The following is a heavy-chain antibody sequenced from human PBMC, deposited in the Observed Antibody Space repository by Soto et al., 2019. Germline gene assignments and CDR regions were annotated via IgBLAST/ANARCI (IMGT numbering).Heavy chain of an antibody. J-gene: IGHJ6*02. CDR3: ARVERLQGGSYGMDV. D-gene: IGHD1-1*01. V-gene: IGHV4-38-2*01. Sequence: SETLSLTCAVSGYSISSGYYWGWIRQPPGKGLEWIGSIYHSGSTYYNPSLKSRVTISVDTSKNQFSLKLSSVTAADTAVYYCARVERLQGGSYGMDVWGQGTAVTVSS. CDR2: IYHSGST. CDR1: GYSISSGYY.